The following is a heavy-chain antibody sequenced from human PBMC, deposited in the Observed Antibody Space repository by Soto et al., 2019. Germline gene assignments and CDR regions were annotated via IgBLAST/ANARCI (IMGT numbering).Heavy chain of an antibody. V-gene: IGHV3-30*18. CDR2: ISYDGSEK. CDR3: AKSPNFYGSSPNCYTYYFDH. D-gene: IGHD2-2*02. J-gene: IGHJ4*02. CDR1: GFTFNTYG. Sequence: QEQLLESGGGVVQPGKSLRLSCAASGFTFNTYGMHWVRQAPGKGLEWVAVISYDGSEKYYVDSVKGRFTISKDNAKNTLYLQMNSLRPEDKAVYYCAKSPNFYGSSPNCYTYYFDHWGQGTRVTVSS.